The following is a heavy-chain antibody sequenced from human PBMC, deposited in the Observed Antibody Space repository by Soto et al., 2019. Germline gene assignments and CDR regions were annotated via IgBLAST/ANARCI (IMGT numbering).Heavy chain of an antibody. CDR3: ARSRKEMATIFDY. V-gene: IGHV4-59*01. CDR2: IYYSGST. CDR1: GGSISSYY. Sequence: QVQLQESGPGLVKPSETLSLTCTVSGGSISSYYWSWIRQPPGKGLEWIGYIYYSGSTNYNPSLKSRVTISVDTSKNQFSLKLSSVTAADTAVYYCARSRKEMATIFDYWGQGTLVNVSS. D-gene: IGHD5-12*01. J-gene: IGHJ4*02.